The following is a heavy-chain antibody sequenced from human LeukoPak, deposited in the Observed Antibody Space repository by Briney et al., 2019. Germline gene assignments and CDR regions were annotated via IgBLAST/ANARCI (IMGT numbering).Heavy chain of an antibody. V-gene: IGHV4-34*01. Sequence: SETLSLTCAVYGGSFSGYYWSWIRQAPGKGLEWIAEINYRGDTNHNPSLKSRVAISVDTSKNQFSLRLTSVTAADAAIYYCARRRIWFGEISSDIWGQGTVVTVSS. D-gene: IGHD3-10*01. CDR2: INYRGDT. CDR3: ARRRIWFGEISSDI. CDR1: GGSFSGYY. J-gene: IGHJ3*02.